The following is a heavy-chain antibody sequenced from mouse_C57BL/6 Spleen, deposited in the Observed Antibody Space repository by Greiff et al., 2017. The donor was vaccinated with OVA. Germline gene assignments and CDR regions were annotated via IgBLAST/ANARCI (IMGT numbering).Heavy chain of an antibody. Sequence: VQLQQSGPVLVKPGASVKMSCKASGYTFTDYYMNWVKQSHGKSLEWIGVINPYNGGPSYNQKFKGKATLTVDKSSSTAYMELNSLTSEDSAVYYCARFEDAVVAYYAMDYWGQGTSVTVSS. D-gene: IGHD1-1*01. CDR2: INPYNGGP. J-gene: IGHJ4*01. CDR3: ARFEDAVVAYYAMDY. CDR1: GYTFTDYY. V-gene: IGHV1-19*01.